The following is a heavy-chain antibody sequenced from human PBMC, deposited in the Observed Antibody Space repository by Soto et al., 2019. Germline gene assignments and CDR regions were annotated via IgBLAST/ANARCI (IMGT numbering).Heavy chain of an antibody. CDR2: TIPVFNTA. CDR1: GGTLSDHV. CDR3: ARGVYGSGNYYTGPSAFDI. D-gene: IGHD3-10*01. V-gene: IGHV1-69*06. Sequence: QVQLEQSGAEVKKPGSSVKVSCKASGGTLSDHVVAWLRQAPGQGLEWMGGTIPVFNTAKYAQKFQGRVTVTADKVTNIAYMELSSLRSEDTAFYFCARGVYGSGNYYTGPSAFDIWGQGTMVIVSS. J-gene: IGHJ3*02.